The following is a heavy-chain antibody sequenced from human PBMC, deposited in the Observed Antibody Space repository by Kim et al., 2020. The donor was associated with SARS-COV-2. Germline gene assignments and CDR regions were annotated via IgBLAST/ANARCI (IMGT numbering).Heavy chain of an antibody. V-gene: IGHV3-74*01. Sequence: TNATYADSVKGRFTISRDNAQNTLYLQMNSLRPEDTAVYYCARAPRYFDYWGQGALVTVSS. CDR2: TNA. J-gene: IGHJ4*02. CDR3: ARAPRYFDY.